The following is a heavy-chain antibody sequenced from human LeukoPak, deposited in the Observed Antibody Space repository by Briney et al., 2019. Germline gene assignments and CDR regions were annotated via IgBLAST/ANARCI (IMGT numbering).Heavy chain of an antibody. Sequence: PSETLSLTCSVSSDSLGSFYWSWLRQPPGKELEWIGHVSYSGDTNYNPSLKSRVTLSVDTSKNQFSLSLISVTAADTAVYFCARQKSQFLLPSADWYFDLWGRGTLVTVSS. CDR1: SDSLGSFY. CDR2: VSYSGDT. D-gene: IGHD2-15*01. J-gene: IGHJ2*01. CDR3: ARQKSQFLLPSADWYFDL. V-gene: IGHV4-59*08.